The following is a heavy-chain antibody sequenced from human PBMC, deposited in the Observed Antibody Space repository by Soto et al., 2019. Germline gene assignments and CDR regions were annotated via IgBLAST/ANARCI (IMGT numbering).Heavy chain of an antibody. CDR2: IYYSGST. J-gene: IGHJ6*02. D-gene: IGHD2-15*01. CDR1: GGSISSGDYY. V-gene: IGHV4-30-4*01. Sequence: PSQTLSLACPVSGGSISSGDYYWSWIRQPPGKGLEWIGYIYYSGSTYYNPSLKSRVTISVDTSKNQFSPKLGSVTAADTAVYYCARAATYCSGGSCYLGNGMDVWGQGTTVTVSS. CDR3: ARAATYCSGGSCYLGNGMDV.